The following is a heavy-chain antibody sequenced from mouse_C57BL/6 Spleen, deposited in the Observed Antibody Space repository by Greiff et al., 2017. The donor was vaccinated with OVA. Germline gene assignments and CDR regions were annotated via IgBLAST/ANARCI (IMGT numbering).Heavy chain of an antibody. J-gene: IGHJ3*01. CDR2: IDPEDGAT. CDR3: TTEAYSSGVAY. V-gene: IGHV14-1*01. D-gene: IGHD3-2*02. CDR1: GFNIKDYY. Sequence: VHVKQSGAELVRPGASVKLSCTASGFNIKDYYMHWVKQRPEQGLEWIGRIDPEDGATEYAQKFQGKATMTADTSSNTAYLQLSSLTSEDTAGNYCTTEAYSSGVAYWGQGTLVTVSA.